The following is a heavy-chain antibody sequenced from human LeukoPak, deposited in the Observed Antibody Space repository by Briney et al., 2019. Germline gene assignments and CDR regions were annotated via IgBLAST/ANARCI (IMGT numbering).Heavy chain of an antibody. CDR1: GVTFISTA. V-gene: IGHV1-2*06. D-gene: IGHD3-22*01. Sequence: ASVKVSCKASGVTFISTAINWVRQAPGQGLEWMGRINPNSGGTNYAQKFQGRVTMTRDTSISTAYMELSRLRSDDTAVYYCASRYYYDSSGYFDYWGQGTLVTVSS. CDR2: INPNSGGT. J-gene: IGHJ4*02. CDR3: ASRYYYDSSGYFDY.